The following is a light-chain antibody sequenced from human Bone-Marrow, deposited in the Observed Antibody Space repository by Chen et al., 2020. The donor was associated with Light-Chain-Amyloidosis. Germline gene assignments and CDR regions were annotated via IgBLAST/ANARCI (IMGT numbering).Light chain of an antibody. CDR3: QQSYTALIT. Sequence: DIQMTQSPSSLSASVGDRVTITCRASQTISRSLSWYQHKPGKAPKLLIYGASTLPGGVPSRFSGSGSGTQFTLTITSLQPEDFATYFCQQSYTALITFGGGTKVEI. J-gene: IGKJ4*01. CDR2: GAS. V-gene: IGKV1-39*01. CDR1: QTISRS.